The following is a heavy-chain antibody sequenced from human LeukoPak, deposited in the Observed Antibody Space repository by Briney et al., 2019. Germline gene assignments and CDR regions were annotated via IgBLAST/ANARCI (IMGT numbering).Heavy chain of an antibody. J-gene: IGHJ6*02. Sequence: ASVKVSCKASGYTFTGYYMHWVRQAPGQGLEWMGRINPNSGGTNYAQKLQGRVTMTTDTSTCTAYMELRSLRSDDAAVYYCARVPRPYYDFWSGYSPYGMDVWGQGTTVTVSS. CDR3: ARVPRPYYDFWSGYSPYGMDV. V-gene: IGHV1-2*06. D-gene: IGHD3-3*01. CDR2: INPNSGGT. CDR1: GYTFTGYY.